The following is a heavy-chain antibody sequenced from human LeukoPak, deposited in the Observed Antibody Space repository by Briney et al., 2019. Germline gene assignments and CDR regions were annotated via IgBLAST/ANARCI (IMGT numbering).Heavy chain of an antibody. J-gene: IGHJ5*02. CDR2: ISSSSSYI. CDR1: GFTFSSYS. CDR3: AREAGGYCSGGSCSDTGGFDP. V-gene: IGHV3-21*01. Sequence: PGGSLRLSCAASGFTFSSYSMYWVRQAPGKGLEWVSSISSSSSYIYYADSVKGRFTISRDNAKNSLYLQMNSLRAEDTAVYYCAREAGGYCSGGSCSDTGGFDPWGQGTLVTVSS. D-gene: IGHD2-15*01.